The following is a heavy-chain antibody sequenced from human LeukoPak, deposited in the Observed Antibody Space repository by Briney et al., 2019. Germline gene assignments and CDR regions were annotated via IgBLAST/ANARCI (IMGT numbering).Heavy chain of an antibody. CDR3: AKGGRGTYYADS. D-gene: IGHD3-16*01. J-gene: IGHJ4*02. CDR1: GFTFSSYA. V-gene: IGHV3-23*01. Sequence: PGGSLRLSCAASGFTFSSYAMHWVRQAPGKGLEWVSVVSASGFTTDYADSVKGRFTISRDNSKNTLYLQMNSLRAEDTAVYYCAKGGRGTYYADSWGQGTLVTVSS. CDR2: VSASGFTT.